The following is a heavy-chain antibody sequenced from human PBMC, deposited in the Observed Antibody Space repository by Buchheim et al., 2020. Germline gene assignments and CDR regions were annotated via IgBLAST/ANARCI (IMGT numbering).Heavy chain of an antibody. CDR3: ARSYYYGSGSPLMEWDYYYGMDV. V-gene: IGHV4-59*01. Sequence: QVQLQESGPGLVKPSETLSLTCTVSGGSISSYYWSWIRQPPGKGLEWIGYIYYSGSTNYNPSPKSRVTISVDTSKNQFSLKLSSVTAADTAVYYCARSYYYGSGSPLMEWDYYYGMDVWGQGTT. CDR2: IYYSGST. J-gene: IGHJ6*02. CDR1: GGSISSYY. D-gene: IGHD3-10*01.